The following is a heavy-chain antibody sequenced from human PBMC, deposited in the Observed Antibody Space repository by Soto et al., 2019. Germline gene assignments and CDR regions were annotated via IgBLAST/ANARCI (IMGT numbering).Heavy chain of an antibody. D-gene: IGHD6-19*01. CDR3: ASGIAVAGSVTQIDY. J-gene: IGHJ4*02. CDR2: IYYSGST. Sequence: PSETLSLTCTVSGGSISSGDYYWSWIRQPPGKGLEWIGYIYYSGSTYYNPSLKSRVTISVDTSKNQFSLKLSSVTAADTAVYYCASGIAVAGSVTQIDYWGQGTLVTVSS. V-gene: IGHV4-30-4*01. CDR1: GGSISSGDYY.